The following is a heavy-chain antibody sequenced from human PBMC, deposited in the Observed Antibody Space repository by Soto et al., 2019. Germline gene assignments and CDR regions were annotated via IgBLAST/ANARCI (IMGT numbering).Heavy chain of an antibody. D-gene: IGHD4-17*01. CDR1: GYIFTSYG. J-gene: IGHJ4*02. Sequence: ASVKVSCKASGYIFTSYGISWVRQAPGQGLEWMGWISAYNGNTNYAQKLQGRVTMTTDTSTSTAYMELRSLRSDDTAVYYCARDGPSVTTWGYFDYWGQGTLVTVSS. V-gene: IGHV1-18*01. CDR3: ARDGPSVTTWGYFDY. CDR2: ISAYNGNT.